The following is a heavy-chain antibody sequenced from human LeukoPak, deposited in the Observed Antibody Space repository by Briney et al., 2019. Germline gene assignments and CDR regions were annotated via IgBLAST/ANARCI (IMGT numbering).Heavy chain of an antibody. CDR2: ISGSGGST. CDR3: ARGSSGRGFDY. D-gene: IGHD6-19*01. J-gene: IGHJ4*02. V-gene: IGHV3-23*01. Sequence: GGSLRLSCAASGFTFSSYAMSWVRQAPGKGLEWVSAISGSGGSTYYADSVKGRFTISRGNSKNTLYLQMNCLRAEDTAVYYCARGSSGRGFDYWGQGTLVTVSS. CDR1: GFTFSSYA.